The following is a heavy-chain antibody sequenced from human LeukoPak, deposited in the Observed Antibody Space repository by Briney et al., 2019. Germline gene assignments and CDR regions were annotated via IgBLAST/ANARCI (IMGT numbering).Heavy chain of an antibody. Sequence: SETLSLTCAVYGGSFSGYYWSWIRQPPGKGLEWIGEINHSGSTNYNPSLKSRVTISVDTSKNQFSLKLSSVTAADTAVYYCARGPTDYGSGSYEFDYGGQGTLVTVSS. D-gene: IGHD3-10*01. V-gene: IGHV4-34*01. CDR1: GGSFSGYY. J-gene: IGHJ4*02. CDR3: ARGPTDYGSGSYEFDY. CDR2: INHSGST.